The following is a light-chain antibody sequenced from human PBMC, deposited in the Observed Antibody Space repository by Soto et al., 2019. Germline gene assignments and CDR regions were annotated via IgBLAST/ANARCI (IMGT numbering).Light chain of an antibody. V-gene: IGKV1-6*01. CDR2: AAS. J-gene: IGKJ4*01. CDR3: LQDYNYPLT. Sequence: AIQMTQSPSSLSASVGDRVTITCRASQGMSNDLGWYQQKPGKAPKLLIYAASSLQSGVPSRFSGSGSGTDFTLTISSLQPEDFATYYCLQDYNYPLTFGGGTKVEIK. CDR1: QGMSND.